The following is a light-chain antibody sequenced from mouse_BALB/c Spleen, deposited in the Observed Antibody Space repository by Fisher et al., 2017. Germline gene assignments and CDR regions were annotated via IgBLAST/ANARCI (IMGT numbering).Light chain of an antibody. Sequence: IVLTQTTAIMSASLGEEITLTCSASSSVSYMHWYQQKPGSSPRLLIYDTSNLASGVPVRFSGSGSGTSYSLTISRMEAEDAATYYCQQWSSNPPITFGGGTKLEIK. CDR2: DTS. J-gene: IGKJ2*01. CDR1: SSVSY. V-gene: IGKV4-55*01. CDR3: QQWSSNPPIT.